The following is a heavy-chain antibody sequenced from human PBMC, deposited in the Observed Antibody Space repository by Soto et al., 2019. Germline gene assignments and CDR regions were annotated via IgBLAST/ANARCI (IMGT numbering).Heavy chain of an antibody. V-gene: IGHV3-74*01. D-gene: IGHD1-7*01. CDR2: INSEEKNT. Sequence: RRSLRLSCAASGFTFSTYWIHWVRQVPGKRQVWVSRINSEEKNTDYADSVKGRFTISRDNAKNTVYLQMNSLRAEDSAVYYCARDRSNWNYRERTPAFDMWGQGTMVTVS. J-gene: IGHJ3*02. CDR3: ARDRSNWNYRERTPAFDM. CDR1: GFTFSTYW.